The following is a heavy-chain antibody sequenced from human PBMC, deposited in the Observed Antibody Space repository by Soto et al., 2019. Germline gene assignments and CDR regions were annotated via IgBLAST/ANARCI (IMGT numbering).Heavy chain of an antibody. CDR1: GFTFSDYY. CDR3: ARDGGEVIPAAIGGGYGMDV. D-gene: IGHD2-2*01. V-gene: IGHV3-11*06. Sequence: GGSLRLSCAAAGFTFSDYYMSWIRQAPGKGLEWISYISGSNIYTNYADSVKGRFAISRDNANNSLYLQMDSLRVEDTAVYYCARDGGEVIPAAIGGGYGMDVWGQGTTVTVSS. J-gene: IGHJ6*02. CDR2: ISGSNIYT.